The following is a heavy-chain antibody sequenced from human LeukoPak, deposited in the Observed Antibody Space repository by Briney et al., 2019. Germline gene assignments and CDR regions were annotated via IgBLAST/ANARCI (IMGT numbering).Heavy chain of an antibody. CDR1: GGTFSSYA. J-gene: IGHJ4*02. Sequence: SVKVSCKASGGTFSSYAISWVRQAPGQGLEWMGGTIPIFGKAHDAQKFQGRVTITADESTSTAYMELRSLRSEDTAVYYCAREGGDYYGSGSYNYWGQGTLVTVSS. CDR2: TIPIFGKA. CDR3: AREGGDYYGSGSYNY. D-gene: IGHD3-10*01. V-gene: IGHV1-69*13.